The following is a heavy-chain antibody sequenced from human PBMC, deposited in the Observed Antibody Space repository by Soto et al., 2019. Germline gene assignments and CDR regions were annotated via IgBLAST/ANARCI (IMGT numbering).Heavy chain of an antibody. Sequence: QVQLQESGPGLVKPSETLSLTCTVSGGSVSSGSHYWNWIRQPPGKGLEWIGYIYYSGSTYYNSSLTSRVTLSMDTSKNQFSLNLSSVTAADTAIYFCAGGLITGPATYRGPFNYWGQGSLVTVSS. CDR1: GGSVSSGSHY. J-gene: IGHJ4*02. CDR2: IYYSGST. V-gene: IGHV4-61*01. D-gene: IGHD1-20*01. CDR3: AGGLITGPATYRGPFNY.